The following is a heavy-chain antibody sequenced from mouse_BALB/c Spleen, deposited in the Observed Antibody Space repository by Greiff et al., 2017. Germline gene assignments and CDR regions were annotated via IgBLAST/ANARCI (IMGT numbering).Heavy chain of an antibody. D-gene: IGHD1-1*01. CDR2: IYPSDSYT. CDR3: TRDYGSSYGY. CDR1: GYTFTSYW. J-gene: IGHJ2*01. V-gene: IGHV1-69*02. Sequence: VQLQQPGAELVRPGASVKLSCKASGYTFTSYWINWVKQRPGQGLEWIGNIYPSDSYTNYNQKFKDKATLTVDKSSSTAYMQLSSPTSEDSAVYYCTRDYGSSYGYWGQGTTLTVSS.